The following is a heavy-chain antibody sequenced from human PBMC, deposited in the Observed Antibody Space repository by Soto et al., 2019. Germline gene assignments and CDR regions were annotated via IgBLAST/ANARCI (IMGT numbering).Heavy chain of an antibody. V-gene: IGHV4-31*03. CDR2: IYSNGDT. CDR1: SDSMNSGGYY. Sequence: QVQLQESGPGLVKPSQTLSLTCSVSSDSMNSGGYYWSWIRQHPGKGLEWIGYIYSNGDTYYNPSLMSRVTISVDTSKNQFSLNLTSVTAADTAVYYCARGGGSSSGYYYYAMDVWGQGTTVTVSS. J-gene: IGHJ6*02. CDR3: ARGGGSSSGYYYYAMDV. D-gene: IGHD6-6*01.